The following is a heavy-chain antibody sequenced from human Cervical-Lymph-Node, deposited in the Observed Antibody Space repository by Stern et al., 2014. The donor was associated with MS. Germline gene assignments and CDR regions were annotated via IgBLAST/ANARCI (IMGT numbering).Heavy chain of an antibody. J-gene: IGHJ4*02. V-gene: IGHV3-30-3*01. CDR2: LSNEGSKQ. CDR1: GFIFSSYA. Sequence: VQLVESGGGVVQPGRSLRLSCAASGFIFSSYAMHWVRQAPGKGLDWVAFLSNEGSKQFYADSVKGRFTISRDNSNNTLYLQMNSLRPEDTAVYYCARDTCRGGGCYFRYWGLGILITVSS. CDR3: ARDTCRGGGCYFRY. D-gene: IGHD2-15*01.